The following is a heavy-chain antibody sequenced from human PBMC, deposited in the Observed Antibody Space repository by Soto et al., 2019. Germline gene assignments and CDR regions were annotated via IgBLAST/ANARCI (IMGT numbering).Heavy chain of an antibody. Sequence: QVQLVQSGPEVKKPGASVKVSCKASGYTFTNYGISWVRQAPGQGLEWMGWIGTYNDNTNYGQKFQGRVTMTTDTSPGTAYMELRSLRSDETAAYYCTGAPPSSFGSGWWDWGQGTLVTVSS. D-gene: IGHD6-19*01. V-gene: IGHV1-18*01. CDR3: TGAPPSSFGSGWWD. CDR1: GYTFTNYG. J-gene: IGHJ4*02. CDR2: IGTYNDNT.